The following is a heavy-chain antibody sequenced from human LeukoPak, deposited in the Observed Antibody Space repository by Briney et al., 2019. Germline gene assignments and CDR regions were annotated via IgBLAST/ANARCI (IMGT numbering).Heavy chain of an antibody. CDR1: GFTFSSYW. CDR3: ARGLYTAMVNFDY. D-gene: IGHD5-18*01. V-gene: IGHV3-74*01. CDR2: INSDGSST. J-gene: IGHJ4*02. Sequence: PGGSLRLSCAASGFTFSSYWMHWVRQAPGKGLVWVSRINSDGSSTSYTDSVKGRFTISRDNAKNTLYLQMNSLRAEDTAVYYCARGLYTAMVNFDYWGQGTLVTVSS.